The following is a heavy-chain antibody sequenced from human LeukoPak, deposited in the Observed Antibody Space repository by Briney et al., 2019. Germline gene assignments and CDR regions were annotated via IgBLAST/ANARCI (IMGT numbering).Heavy chain of an antibody. V-gene: IGHV3-7*04. Sequence: AGRSLCLSCAASGLTLSSYWMSCVRQAPGKGLEGGANIKQDGSEKYYVDSVKGRFTISRDNAKNSLYLQMNSLRAEDTAVYYCARDSGSPYCFDYWGQGTLVTVSS. CDR1: GLTLSSYW. CDR2: IKQDGSEK. D-gene: IGHD2-15*01. J-gene: IGHJ4*02. CDR3: ARDSGSPYCFDY.